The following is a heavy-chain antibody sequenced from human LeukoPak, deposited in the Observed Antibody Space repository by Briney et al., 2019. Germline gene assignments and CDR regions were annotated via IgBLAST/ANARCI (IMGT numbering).Heavy chain of an antibody. J-gene: IGHJ4*02. D-gene: IGHD3-22*01. Sequence: PSETLSLTCTVSGGSISSYYWSWIRQPPGKGLEWIEYIYYSGSTNYNPSLKSRVTISVDTSKNQFSLKLSSVTAADTAVYYCARVDSSGPIDYWGQGTLVTVSS. V-gene: IGHV4-59*01. CDR2: IYYSGST. CDR1: GGSISSYY. CDR3: ARVDSSGPIDY.